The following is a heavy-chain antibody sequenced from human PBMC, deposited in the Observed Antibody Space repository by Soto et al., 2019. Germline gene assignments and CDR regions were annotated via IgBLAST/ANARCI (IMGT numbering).Heavy chain of an antibody. Sequence: SETLSLTCTVSGGSISSSSYYWGWIRQPPGKGLEWIGSIYYSGSTYYNPSLKSRVTISVDTSKNQFSLKLSSVTAADTAVYYCARHNRGYPDAFDIWGQGTMVTVSS. J-gene: IGHJ3*02. D-gene: IGHD5-12*01. CDR1: GGSISSSSYY. CDR2: IYYSGST. CDR3: ARHNRGYPDAFDI. V-gene: IGHV4-39*01.